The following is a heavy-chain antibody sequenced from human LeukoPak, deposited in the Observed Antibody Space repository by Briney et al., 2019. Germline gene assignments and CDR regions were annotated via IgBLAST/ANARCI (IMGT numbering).Heavy chain of an antibody. CDR3: AREEGDYGSSKGDFDN. J-gene: IGHJ4*02. Sequence: PSETLSLTCAVSGYSISRGYYWGWIRQPPGKGLEWIGSIYHSGSTYYNPSLKSRVTISVDTTKNQFSLKLSSVTAADTAVYYGAREEGDYGSSKGDFDNGGRGTLVTVSS. CDR1: GYSISRGYY. V-gene: IGHV4-38-2*02. D-gene: IGHD3-10*01. CDR2: IYHSGST.